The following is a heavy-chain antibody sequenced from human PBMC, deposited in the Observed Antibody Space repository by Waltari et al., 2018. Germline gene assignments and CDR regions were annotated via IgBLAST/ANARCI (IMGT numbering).Heavy chain of an antibody. D-gene: IGHD1-1*01. CDR2: IIPIFGTA. V-gene: IGHV1-69*08. Sequence: QVQLVQSGAEVKKPGSSVKVSCKASGGTFSSYAISWVRQAPGQGLEWMGRIIPIFGTANYAQKFQGRVTISVDTSKNQFSLKLSSVTAADTAVYYCARPGGTGKYFQHWGQGTLVTVSS. CDR1: GGTFSSYA. CDR3: ARPGGTGKYFQH. J-gene: IGHJ1*01.